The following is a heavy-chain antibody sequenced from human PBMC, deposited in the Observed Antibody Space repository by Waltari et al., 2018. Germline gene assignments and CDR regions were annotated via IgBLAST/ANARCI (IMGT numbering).Heavy chain of an antibody. CDR2: INFDGSDT. D-gene: IGHD3-10*01. V-gene: IGHV3-74*01. CDR1: GFTFNKYW. Sequence: DVKMVESGGGLVQLEGSLRLSCTGSGFTFNKYWMHWFRQAPGKGPEWISHINFDGSDTDYADSVRGRFTISRDNVKRTLFLQMNSLRVDDTAVYFCARVTLLRGAHWGQGTLVTVSS. CDR3: ARVTLLRGAH. J-gene: IGHJ1*01.